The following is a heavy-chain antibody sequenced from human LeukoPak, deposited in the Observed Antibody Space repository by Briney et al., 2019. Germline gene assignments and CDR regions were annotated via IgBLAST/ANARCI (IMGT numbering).Heavy chain of an antibody. V-gene: IGHV1-69*13. CDR2: IIPIFGTA. D-gene: IGHD6-6*01. CDR1: GGTFSSYA. J-gene: IGHJ3*02. Sequence: GASVKVSCKASGGTFSSYAISWVRQAPGQGLEWMGGIIPIFGTANYAQKFQGRVTITADESTGTAYMELSSLRSEDTAVYYCAREEGGGIAARPEGDAFDIWGQGTMVTVSS. CDR3: AREEGGGIAARPEGDAFDI.